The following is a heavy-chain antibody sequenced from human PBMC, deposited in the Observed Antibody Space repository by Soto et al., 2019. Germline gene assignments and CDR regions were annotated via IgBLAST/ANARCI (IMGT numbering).Heavy chain of an antibody. CDR2: ISYDGSNK. V-gene: IGHV3-30*04. Sequence: EGSLRLSCAASGFTFSSYAMHWVRQAPGKGLEWVAVISYDGSNKYYADSVKGRFTISRDNSKNTLYLQMNSLRAEDTAVYYCARDGGGEGAVAGAFDIWGQGTMVTVSS. D-gene: IGHD6-19*01. CDR3: ARDGGGEGAVAGAFDI. J-gene: IGHJ3*02. CDR1: GFTFSSYA.